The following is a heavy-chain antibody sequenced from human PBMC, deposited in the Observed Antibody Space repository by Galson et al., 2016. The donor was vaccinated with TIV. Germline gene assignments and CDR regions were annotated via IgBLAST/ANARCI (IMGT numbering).Heavy chain of an antibody. CDR3: ARVRFWGWRSYGMDV. V-gene: IGHV4-59*01. CDR1: GGSISGYI. J-gene: IGHJ6*02. D-gene: IGHD7-27*01. CDR2: IHSSGNT. Sequence: ETLSLTCSVSGGSISGYIRTWIRQPPEKGLEWIGFIHSSGNTNYNPSLKNRVTILVDTSNNQVSLKLTSVTAADTAVYYCARVRFWGWRSYGMDVWGQGTTVTVTS.